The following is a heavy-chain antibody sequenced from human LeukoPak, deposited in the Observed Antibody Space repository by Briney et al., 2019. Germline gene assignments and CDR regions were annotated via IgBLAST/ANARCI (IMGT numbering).Heavy chain of an antibody. CDR2: IIPIFGTA. D-gene: IGHD3-22*01. J-gene: IGHJ5*02. CDR3: ARDSYDSSGYYSFRWFDP. V-gene: IGHV1-69*05. CDR1: GGTFSSYA. Sequence: GASVKVSCKASGGTFSSYAISWVRQAPGQGLEWMGGIIPIFGTANYAQKFQGRVTITTDESTSTAYMELSSLRSEDTAVYYCARDSYDSSGYYSFRWFDPWGQGTLVTVSS.